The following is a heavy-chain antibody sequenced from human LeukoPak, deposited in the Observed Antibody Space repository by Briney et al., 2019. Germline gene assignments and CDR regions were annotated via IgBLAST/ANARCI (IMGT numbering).Heavy chain of an antibody. V-gene: IGHV1-3*01. D-gene: IGHD1-26*01. CDR1: GYTFTSYA. CDR2: INAGNGDT. Sequence: ASVKVSCKASGYTFTSYAMHWVRQAPGQRLEWMGWINAGNGDTKYSQKFQGRVTITRDTSASTAYMELSSLRSEDTAVYYCARDKGGSYYLNWFDPWGQGTLVTVS. J-gene: IGHJ5*02. CDR3: ARDKGGSYYLNWFDP.